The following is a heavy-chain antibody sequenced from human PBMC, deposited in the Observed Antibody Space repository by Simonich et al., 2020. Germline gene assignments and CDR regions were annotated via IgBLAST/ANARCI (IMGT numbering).Heavy chain of an antibody. Sequence: QVQLQESGPGLVKPSETLSLTCTVSGGSISSYYWSWIRQPPGKGLEWIGYIYYSGSTNYNPSLKSRVTISVDTSKNQFSLKLSSVTAADTAVYYCAGGGRYCSSTSCYYYYYYMDVWGKGTTVTVSS. D-gene: IGHD2-2*01. CDR2: IYYSGST. CDR1: GGSISSYY. CDR3: AGGGRYCSSTSCYYYYYYMDV. J-gene: IGHJ6*03. V-gene: IGHV4-59*12.